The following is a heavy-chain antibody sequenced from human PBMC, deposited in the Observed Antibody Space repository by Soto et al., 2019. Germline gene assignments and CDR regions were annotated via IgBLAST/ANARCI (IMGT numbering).Heavy chain of an antibody. CDR3: VREGRSSTSCNTGCAFDI. CDR2: ISRSGNTM. V-gene: IGHV3-11*01. Sequence: SCKVSGYTLTELSMSWIRQAPGKGLEWVSYISRSGNTMYYGDYVKGRFTISRDNAENSVFLQMISLRAEDTAVYYCVREGRSSTSCNTGCAFDIWGQGTMVTVSS. CDR1: GYTLTELS. D-gene: IGHD2-2*02. J-gene: IGHJ3*02.